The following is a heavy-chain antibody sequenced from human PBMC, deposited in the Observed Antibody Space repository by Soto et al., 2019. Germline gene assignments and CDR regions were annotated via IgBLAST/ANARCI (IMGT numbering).Heavy chain of an antibody. V-gene: IGHV4-39*01. D-gene: IGHD3-22*01. J-gene: IGHJ4*02. CDR1: GGSISSSSYY. CDR3: ARHEYYDSSGYYGYYFDY. CDR2: IYYSGST. Sequence: QLQLQESGPGLVKPSETLSLTCTVSGGSISSSSYYWGWIRQPPGKGLEWIGSIYYSGSTYYNPSLKSRGTISVDTSKNQFSLKLSSVTAADTAVYYCARHEYYDSSGYYGYYFDYWGQGTLVTVSS.